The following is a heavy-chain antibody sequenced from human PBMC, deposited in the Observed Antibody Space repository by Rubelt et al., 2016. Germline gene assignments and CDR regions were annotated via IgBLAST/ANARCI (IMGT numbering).Heavy chain of an antibody. CDR3: ARYSSWSAFDI. CDR2: INHSGST. D-gene: IGHD6-13*01. J-gene: IGHJ3*02. CDR1: GGSFSGYY. V-gene: IGHV4-34*01. Sequence: QVQLQQWGAGLLKPSVTLSLTCAVYGGSFSGYYWSWIRQPPGKGLEWVGEINHSGSTNYNPSLKSRVTISGETSKNQCALMLSSVTAADTAVYYCARYSSWSAFDIWGQGTMVTVSS.